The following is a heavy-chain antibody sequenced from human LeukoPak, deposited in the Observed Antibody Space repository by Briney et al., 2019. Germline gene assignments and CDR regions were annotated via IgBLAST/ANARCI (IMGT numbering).Heavy chain of an antibody. J-gene: IGHJ3*02. V-gene: IGHV3-11*01. CDR1: GFTFSDYY. D-gene: IGHD3-22*01. CDR2: ISSSGSTI. CDR3: AKVPPRYYYDSSGPDI. Sequence: PGGSLRLSCAASGFTFSDYYMSWIRQAPGKGLEWVSYISSSGSTIYYADSVKGRFTISRDNAKNSLYLQMNSLRAEDTAVYYCAKVPPRYYYDSSGPDIWGQGTMVTVSA.